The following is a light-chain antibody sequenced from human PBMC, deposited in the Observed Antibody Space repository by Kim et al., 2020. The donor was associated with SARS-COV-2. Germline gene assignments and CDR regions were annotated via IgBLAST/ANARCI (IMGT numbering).Light chain of an antibody. CDR1: NIGSKN. Sequence: SYELTQPLSVPVALGQTARITCGGNNIGSKNVHWYQQKPGQAPVLVIYRDSNRPSGIPERFSGSNSGNTATLTISRAQAGDEADYYCQVWDSSSWVFGGGTQLTVL. CDR3: QVWDSSSWV. J-gene: IGLJ3*02. CDR2: RDS. V-gene: IGLV3-9*01.